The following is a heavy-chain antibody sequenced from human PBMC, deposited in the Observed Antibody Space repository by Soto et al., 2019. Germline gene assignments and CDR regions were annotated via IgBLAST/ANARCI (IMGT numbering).Heavy chain of an antibody. V-gene: IGHV3-23*01. CDR1: GFTFSSYA. J-gene: IGHJ4*02. CDR2: ITTTLTT. Sequence: EVQLLESGGDLVQPGWSLRLSCAASGFTFSSYAMGWVRQAPGKGLEWVSAITTTLTTYDADSVKGRFTISRDNSKNTVYLPLSSLRAEDTALYYCAKGYSSGWSEGYFAHWGQGSLVTVSS. CDR3: AKGYSSGWSEGYFAH. D-gene: IGHD6-13*01.